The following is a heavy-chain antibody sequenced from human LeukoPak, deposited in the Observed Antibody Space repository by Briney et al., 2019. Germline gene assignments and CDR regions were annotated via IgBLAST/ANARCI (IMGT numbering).Heavy chain of an antibody. Sequence: GGSLRLSCAASGFTFSNAWMSWVRQAPGKGLEWVGRIKRKTDGGTTDYAAPVKGRFTIPRDDSKSTLYLQMNSLKTEDTAVYYCTTTGDPGFDYWGQGTLVTVSS. CDR2: IKRKTDGGTT. V-gene: IGHV3-15*01. D-gene: IGHD7-27*01. CDR3: TTTGDPGFDY. CDR1: GFTFSNAW. J-gene: IGHJ4*02.